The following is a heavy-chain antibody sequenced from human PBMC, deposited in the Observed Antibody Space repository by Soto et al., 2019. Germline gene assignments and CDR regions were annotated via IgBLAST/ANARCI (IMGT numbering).Heavy chain of an antibody. CDR3: AREGHIVATISASYYFDS. Sequence: EVQLVESGGGLVKPGGSLRLSCAASGFTFSSYSMNWVRQAPGKGLEWVSSISSSSSYIYYADSVKGRFTISRDNAKNSLYLQMNSLRAEDTAVYYCAREGHIVATISASYYFDSWGQGTLVTVSS. CDR2: ISSSSSYI. J-gene: IGHJ4*02. V-gene: IGHV3-21*01. CDR1: GFTFSSYS. D-gene: IGHD5-12*01.